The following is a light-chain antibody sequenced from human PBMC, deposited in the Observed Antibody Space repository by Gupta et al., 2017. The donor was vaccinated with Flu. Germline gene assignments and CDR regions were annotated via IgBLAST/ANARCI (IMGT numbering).Light chain of an antibody. Sequence: QTVVTQEPALSVSPGGTVTLTCGLSSGSVSSDHYTTWYQQTPGQPPRMLIYNAKFRAAGVSDRFSGSIIGNTAGNTAALTITGAQTDDACTYYCALYLGLGVSVFGGGTALTVL. CDR2: NAK. CDR3: ALYLGLGVSV. J-gene: IGLJ2*01. CDR1: SGSVSSDHY. V-gene: IGLV8-61*01.